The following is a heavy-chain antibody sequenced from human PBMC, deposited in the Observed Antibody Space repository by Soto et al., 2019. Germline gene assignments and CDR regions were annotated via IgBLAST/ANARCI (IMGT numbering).Heavy chain of an antibody. CDR3: ARDRIAVAGTSYYYGMDV. J-gene: IGHJ6*02. CDR2: ISSSSSYI. V-gene: IGHV3-21*01. Sequence: GGSLRLSCAASGFTFSSYSMNWVRQAPGEGLEWVSSISSSSSYIYYADSVKGRFTISRDNAKNSLYLQMNSLRAEDTAVYYCARDRIAVAGTSYYYGMDVWGQGTTVTVSS. D-gene: IGHD6-19*01. CDR1: GFTFSSYS.